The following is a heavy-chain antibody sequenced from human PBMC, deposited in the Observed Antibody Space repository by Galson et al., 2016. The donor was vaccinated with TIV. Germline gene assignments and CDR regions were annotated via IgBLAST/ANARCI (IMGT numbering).Heavy chain of an antibody. CDR2: INPDSGGT. CDR3: ARDDGSTSGSNF. V-gene: IGHV1-2*02. Sequence: SVKVSCKASGYTFTDYYVHWVRQAPGQGLEWMGWINPDSGGTIYAQKFQGRVTMTRDTSISTAFMEVKKLRYDETALYFCARDDGSTSGSNFWGQGTLVTVSS. D-gene: IGHD3-22*01. CDR1: GYTFTDYY. J-gene: IGHJ4*02.